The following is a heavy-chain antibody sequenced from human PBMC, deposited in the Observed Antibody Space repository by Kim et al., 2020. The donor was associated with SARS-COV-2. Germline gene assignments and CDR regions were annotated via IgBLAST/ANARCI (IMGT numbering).Heavy chain of an antibody. J-gene: IGHJ6*02. CDR2: ISSSGSTI. Sequence: GGSLRLSCAASGFTFSSYEMNWVRQAPGKGLEWVSYISSSGSTIYYADSVKGRFTISRDNAKNSLYLQMNSLRAEDTAVYYCARETLRFLEWPYYYYYGMDVWGQGTTVTVSS. D-gene: IGHD3-3*01. CDR1: GFTFSSYE. V-gene: IGHV3-48*03. CDR3: ARETLRFLEWPYYYYYGMDV.